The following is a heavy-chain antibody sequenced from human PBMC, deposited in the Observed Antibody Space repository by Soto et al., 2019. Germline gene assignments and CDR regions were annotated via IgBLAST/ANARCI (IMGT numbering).Heavy chain of an antibody. CDR2: IYPDDSDT. CDR1: GYSFTSYW. CDR3: PRRTYSTSSPFDY. V-gene: IGHV5-51*01. D-gene: IGHD6-6*01. Sequence: PGESLKISCKGSGYSFTSYWIGWVRQMPGKGLEWMGIIYPDDSDTRYSPSFQVQVTISADKSITTAYLQWSSLKASDTAIYYCPRRTYSTSSPFDYWGQGTLVTVSS. J-gene: IGHJ4*02.